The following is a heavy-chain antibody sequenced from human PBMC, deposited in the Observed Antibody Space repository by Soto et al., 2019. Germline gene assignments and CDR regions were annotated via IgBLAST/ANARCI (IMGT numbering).Heavy chain of an antibody. CDR1: GGSISSGGYY. CDR2: IYYSGST. J-gene: IGHJ5*02. D-gene: IGHD1-1*01. V-gene: IGHV4-31*03. Sequence: SETLSLTCTVSGGSISSGGYYWSWIRQHPGKGLEWIGYIYYSGSTYYSPSLKSRVTISVDTSKNQFSLKLGSVTAADTAVYYCARDKRENEGRWFDPWGQGTLVTVSS. CDR3: ARDKRENEGRWFDP.